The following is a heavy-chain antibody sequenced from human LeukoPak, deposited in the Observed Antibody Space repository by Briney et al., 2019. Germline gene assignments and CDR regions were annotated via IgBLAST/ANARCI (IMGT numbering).Heavy chain of an antibody. CDR1: GYRFYSQW. D-gene: IGHD6-6*01. Sequence: GESLKISCKGSGYRFYSQWIGWVRQMPGKGLEWMGIIYPGDSDTRYSPSFEGQVTISAGKSINTAYLQWSTLKASDTAMYYCARRFGSSPADIYFDYWGQGTLVTVSS. CDR3: ARRFGSSPADIYFDY. V-gene: IGHV5-51*01. CDR2: IYPGDSDT. J-gene: IGHJ4*02.